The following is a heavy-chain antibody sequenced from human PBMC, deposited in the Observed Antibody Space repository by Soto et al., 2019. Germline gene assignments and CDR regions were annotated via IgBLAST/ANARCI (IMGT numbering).Heavy chain of an antibody. Sequence: SGTLSLTCTVSGGSVSSGSYYWSWIRQPPGKGLEWIGYIYYSGSTNYNPSLKSRVTISVDTSKNQFSLKLSSVTAADTAVYYCNLYYYGSGSVLSFDYWGQGNLVTVSS. D-gene: IGHD3-10*01. CDR3: NLYYYGSGSVLSFDY. CDR2: IYYSGST. J-gene: IGHJ4*02. V-gene: IGHV4-61*01. CDR1: GGSVSSGSYY.